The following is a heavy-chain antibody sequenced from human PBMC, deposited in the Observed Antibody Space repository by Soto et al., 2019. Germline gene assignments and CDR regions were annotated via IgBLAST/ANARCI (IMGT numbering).Heavy chain of an antibody. V-gene: IGHV3-11*01. CDR3: ARAFGAAQLDV. CDR2: ISSSGSTI. CDR1: GFTFSDYY. D-gene: IGHD3-16*01. J-gene: IGHJ6*02. Sequence: PGGSLRLSCAASGFTFSDYYLTWIRQAPGKGLEWVSYISSSGSTIYYADSVKGRFTISRDNAKNSLFLQMNSLRAEDTAVYFCARAFGAAQLDVWGQGTTVTVSS.